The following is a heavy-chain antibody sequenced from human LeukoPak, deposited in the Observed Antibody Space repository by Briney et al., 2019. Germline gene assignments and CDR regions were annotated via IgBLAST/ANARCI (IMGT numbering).Heavy chain of an antibody. J-gene: IGHJ3*02. CDR2: IYPGDSDT. V-gene: IGHV5-51*01. D-gene: IGHD1/OR15-1a*01. CDR1: GYSFTNYW. CDR3: ARQRTSGSVDI. Sequence: GESLKISWKGSGYSFTNYWIGWVRQMPGKGLEWMGIIYPGDSDTRYSPSFQGQVTISADKSISTAYLQWSSLKASDTAMYYRARQRTSGSVDIWGQGTMVTVSS.